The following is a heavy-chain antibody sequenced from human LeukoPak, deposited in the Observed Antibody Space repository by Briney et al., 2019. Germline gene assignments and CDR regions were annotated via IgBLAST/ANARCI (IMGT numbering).Heavy chain of an antibody. D-gene: IGHD2-2*01. Sequence: GGSLRLSCAASGFTFSGYWMHWVRQAPGKGLEWVSSISSSSSYIYYADSVKGRFTISRDNAKNSLYLQMNSLRPDDTAVYYCARCTASCYANAFDVWGQGTLLTVSS. J-gene: IGHJ3*01. CDR1: GFTFSGYW. CDR2: ISSSSSYI. CDR3: ARCTASCYANAFDV. V-gene: IGHV3-21*04.